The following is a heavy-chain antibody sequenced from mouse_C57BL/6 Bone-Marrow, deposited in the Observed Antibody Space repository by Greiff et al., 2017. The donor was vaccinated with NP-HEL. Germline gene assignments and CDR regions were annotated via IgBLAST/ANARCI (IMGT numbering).Heavy chain of an antibody. Sequence: EVKLMESGPGLVKPSQSLSLTCSVTGYSITSGYYWNWLRQFPGNKLEWMGYISYDGSNNYNPSLKNRISITRDTSKNQFFLKLNSVTTEDTATYYCARGHYYSNYLYWGQGTTLTVSS. CDR1: GYSITSGYY. D-gene: IGHD2-5*01. CDR2: ISYDGSN. J-gene: IGHJ2*01. V-gene: IGHV3-6*01. CDR3: ARGHYYSNYLY.